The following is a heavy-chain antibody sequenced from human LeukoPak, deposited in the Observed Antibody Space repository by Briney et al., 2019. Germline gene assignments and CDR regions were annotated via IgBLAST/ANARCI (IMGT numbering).Heavy chain of an antibody. CDR2: IWYDGSNE. CDR3: ARGGLTIAEATTSWYLDY. V-gene: IGHV3-33*01. D-gene: IGHD1-26*01. CDR1: GFTFSTYG. J-gene: IGHJ4*02. Sequence: SGGSLRLSCAASGFTFSTYGMHWVRQAQGKGLEWVALIWYDGSNENYADSVKGRFTISRDNSRNTLSLQMNSLRGEDTAVYYCARGGLTIAEATTSWYLDYWGQGTLVTVSS.